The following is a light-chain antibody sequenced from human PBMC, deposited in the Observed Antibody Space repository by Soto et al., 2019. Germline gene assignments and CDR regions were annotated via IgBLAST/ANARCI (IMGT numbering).Light chain of an antibody. J-gene: IGLJ1*01. CDR1: SSDVGSDNR. Sequence: QSALTQPPSVSGSPGQSVTISCTGTSSDVGSDNRVSWYQQPPGTAPKLMIYEVSNRTSGVPDRFSGSKSGNTASLTISGLQAEDEAEYYCSSYTSSSTYVFGTGTKLTVL. CDR3: SSYTSSSTYV. V-gene: IGLV2-18*02. CDR2: EVS.